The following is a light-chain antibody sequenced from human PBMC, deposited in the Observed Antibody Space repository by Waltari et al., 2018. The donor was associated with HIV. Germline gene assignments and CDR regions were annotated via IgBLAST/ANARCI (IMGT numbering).Light chain of an antibody. CDR2: VAS. J-gene: IGKJ4*01. V-gene: IGKV1-9*01. CDR3: QQLNSYPLT. CDR1: QGISSY. Sequence: DIQLHQSPFFLSASVGDRVHITCRASQGISSYLAWYQPKPGKAPKPLIYVASTLQSGVPSRFSGSGSGTEFTLTISSLQPEDFATYYCQQLNSYPLTFGGGTKVEIK.